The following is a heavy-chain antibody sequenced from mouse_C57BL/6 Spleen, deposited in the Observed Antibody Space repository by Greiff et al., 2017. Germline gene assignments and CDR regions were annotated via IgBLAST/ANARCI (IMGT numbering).Heavy chain of an antibody. J-gene: IGHJ2*01. V-gene: IGHV1-81*01. CDR2: IYPRSGNT. CDR3: ARGTTVVATGGY. CDR1: GYTFTSYG. D-gene: IGHD1-1*01. Sequence: QVQLQQSGAELARPGASVTLSCKASGYTFTSYGISWVKQRTGQGLEWIGEIYPRSGNTYYNEKFKGQATLTADKSSSTAYMELRSLTAEDSAVYFCARGTTVVATGGYWGQGTTLTVSS.